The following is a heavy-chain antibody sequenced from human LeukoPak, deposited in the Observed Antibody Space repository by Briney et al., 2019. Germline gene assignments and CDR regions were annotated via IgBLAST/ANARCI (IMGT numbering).Heavy chain of an antibody. CDR3: ARVMEDSSGYYNYFDY. J-gene: IGHJ4*02. CDR2: VYYTGST. D-gene: IGHD3-22*01. V-gene: IGHV4-59*02. CDR1: LASVTSHY. Sequence: PSETLSLTCTVSLASVTSHYWTWIRQPPAQGLEGIGYVYYTGSTNYNPSLKSRVTTSVDTSKNQFSLNLNSMAAADTAVYYCARVMEDSSGYYNYFDYWGQGTLVTVSS.